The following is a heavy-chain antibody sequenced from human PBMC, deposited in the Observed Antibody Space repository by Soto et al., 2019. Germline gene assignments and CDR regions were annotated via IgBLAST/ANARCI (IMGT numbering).Heavy chain of an antibody. Sequence: QVQLVESGGGVVQPGRSLRLSCAASGFTFSSYGMHWVRQAPGKGLEWVAVISYDGSNKYYADSVKGRFTISRDNSKNTLYLQMNSLRAEDTAVYYCARGYYYDSSGYLTDAFDIWGQGTMVTVSS. J-gene: IGHJ3*02. CDR1: GFTFSSYG. D-gene: IGHD3-22*01. V-gene: IGHV3-30-3*01. CDR2: ISYDGSNK. CDR3: ARGYYYDSSGYLTDAFDI.